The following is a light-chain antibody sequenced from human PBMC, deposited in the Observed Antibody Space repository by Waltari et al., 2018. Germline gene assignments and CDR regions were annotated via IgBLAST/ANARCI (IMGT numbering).Light chain of an antibody. J-gene: IGLJ1*01. CDR2: DVS. CDR3: CSYAGSYTYV. CDR1: SRDVGGYKY. Sequence: QSALTQPRSVSGSPGQSVTISCTGTSRDVGGYKYAPWYQQHPGKAPKLMMYDVSKRPSGVPDRFSGSKSGNTASLTISGLQAEDEADYYCCSYAGSYTYVFGTGTKVTVL. V-gene: IGLV2-11*01.